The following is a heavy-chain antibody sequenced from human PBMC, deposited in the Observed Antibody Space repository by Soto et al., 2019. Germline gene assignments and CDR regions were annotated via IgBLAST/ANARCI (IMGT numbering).Heavy chain of an antibody. Sequence: QVQLQESGPGLVKPSETLSLTCTVSGGSISSYYWSWIRQPPGKGLEWIGYIYYSGSTNYNPSLKRRVTISVDTSKNQFSLKLSSVTAADAAVYYCARHITVTTFRYFDLWGRGTLVTVSS. CDR3: ARHITVTTFRYFDL. CDR2: IYYSGST. D-gene: IGHD4-17*01. J-gene: IGHJ2*01. CDR1: GGSISSYY. V-gene: IGHV4-59*08.